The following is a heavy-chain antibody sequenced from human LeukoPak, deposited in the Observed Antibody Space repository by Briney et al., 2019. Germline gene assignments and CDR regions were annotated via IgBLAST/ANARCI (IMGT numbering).Heavy chain of an antibody. CDR2: IYNTGST. D-gene: IGHD4-23*01. V-gene: IGHV4-4*07. CDR1: GGSISSYY. J-gene: IGHJ5*02. Sequence: SETLSLTCTVSGGSISSYYWSWIRQPAGKGLEWIGRIYNTGSTNYNPSLKSRVTMSVDTSKNQFSLKLSSETAADTAVYYCARWATVITSYNWFDPWGQGTLVTVSS. CDR3: ARWATVITSYNWFDP.